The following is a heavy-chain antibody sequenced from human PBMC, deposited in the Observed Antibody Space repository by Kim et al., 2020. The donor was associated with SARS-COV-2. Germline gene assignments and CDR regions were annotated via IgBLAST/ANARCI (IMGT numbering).Heavy chain of an antibody. CDR2: IYSGGSTT. Sequence: GGSLRLSCAASGFTFSSYVMSWVRQAPGKGLEWVALIYSGGSTTDYADSVKGRFTISRDNSKNTLYLQMNSLRAEDTAIYYCAKYLGGITRDFNRYGMDVWGLGTTVTVSS. V-gene: IGHV3-23*03. J-gene: IGHJ6*02. D-gene: IGHD3-16*01. CDR1: GFTFSSYV. CDR3: AKYLGGITRDFNRYGMDV.